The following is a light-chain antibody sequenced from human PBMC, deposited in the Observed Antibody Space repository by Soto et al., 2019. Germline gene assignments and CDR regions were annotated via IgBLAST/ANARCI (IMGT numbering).Light chain of an antibody. CDR1: QSVGRNY. CDR3: QQYGTSPWA. J-gene: IGKJ1*01. CDR2: AAS. V-gene: IGKV3-20*01. Sequence: EIVLTQFPGTLSLSPGERATLSCRASQSVGRNYVAWYQQKPGQAPRVIIYAASNRASGIPDRFSGSGSGSDFTLNISRLEPEDFAVYYCQQYGTSPWAFGQGTKVEIK.